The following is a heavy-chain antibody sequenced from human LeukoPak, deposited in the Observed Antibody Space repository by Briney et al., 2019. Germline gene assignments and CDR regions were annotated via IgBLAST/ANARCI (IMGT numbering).Heavy chain of an antibody. CDR1: GFTLSYYW. Sequence: GGSLRLSCTASGFTLSYYWINWVRQAPGKGLEWVSVIYSGGSTYYADSVKGRFTISRDNSKNTLYLQMNSLRAEDTAVYYCARDGKGLDVVGDWGQGTLVTVSS. J-gene: IGHJ4*02. CDR3: ARDGKGLDVVGD. V-gene: IGHV3-53*01. D-gene: IGHD3-22*01. CDR2: IYSGGST.